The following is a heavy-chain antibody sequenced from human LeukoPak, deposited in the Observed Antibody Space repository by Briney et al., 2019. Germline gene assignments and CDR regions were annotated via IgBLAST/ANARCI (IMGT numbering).Heavy chain of an antibody. CDR3: ARGRGADYGGNSGYFDY. Sequence: GGSLRLSCVASGFTFGKYWMSWVRQAPGKGLEWVANIKLDGSEKNYVDSVKGRFTISRDNTKNTLYVQMNSLRAEDTAVYYCARGRGADYGGNSGYFDYWGQGTLVTVSS. D-gene: IGHD4-23*01. V-gene: IGHV3-7*01. CDR2: IKLDGSEK. J-gene: IGHJ4*02. CDR1: GFTFGKYW.